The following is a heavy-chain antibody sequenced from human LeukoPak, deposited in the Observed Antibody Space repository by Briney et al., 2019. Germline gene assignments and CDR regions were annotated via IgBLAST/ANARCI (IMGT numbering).Heavy chain of an antibody. Sequence: GGSLRLSWAASGXSVSNTYMSWVRQAPGKGLEWVSIIYSGGNTYYADSVKGRFTISRDNSKNTLYLQMNRLRPEDTAVYYCARGTVTAPDYWGQGTLVTVSS. V-gene: IGHV3-53*01. D-gene: IGHD2-21*02. CDR1: GXSVSNTY. CDR3: ARGTVTAPDY. J-gene: IGHJ4*02. CDR2: IYSGGNT.